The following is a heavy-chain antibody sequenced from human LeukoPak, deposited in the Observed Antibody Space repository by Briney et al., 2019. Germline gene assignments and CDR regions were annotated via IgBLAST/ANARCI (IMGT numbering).Heavy chain of an antibody. CDR2: IYYSGNT. D-gene: IGHD6-19*01. CDR3: ARGRKAVAGPFDY. Sequence: PSETLSLTCTVSGGSISSSSYYWGWIRQPPGKGLEWIGSIYYSGNTYYNPSLESRVTISLDTSKNQFSLKLSSVTAADTAVYYCARGRKAVAGPFDYWGQGTLVTVSS. CDR1: GGSISSSSYY. J-gene: IGHJ4*02. V-gene: IGHV4-39*01.